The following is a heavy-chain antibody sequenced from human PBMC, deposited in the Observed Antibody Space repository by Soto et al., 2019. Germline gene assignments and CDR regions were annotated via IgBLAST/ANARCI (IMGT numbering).Heavy chain of an antibody. J-gene: IGHJ5*02. CDR2: IYNSVIT. Sequence: QVQLQESGPGLVKPSQTLSLTCTVSGGSINSGGYYWSWIRQHPGKGLEWIGYIYNSVITYYNPFLKNRVNISLNTSENQFSLKLSSVTAADTAGYYRARGVYPWGQGTLVTVSS. CDR1: GGSINSGGYY. CDR3: ARGVYP. D-gene: IGHD6-13*01. V-gene: IGHV4-31*03.